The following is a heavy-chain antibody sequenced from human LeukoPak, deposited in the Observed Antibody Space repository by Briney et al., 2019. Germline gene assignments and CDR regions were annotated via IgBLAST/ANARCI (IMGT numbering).Heavy chain of an antibody. D-gene: IGHD3-3*01. V-gene: IGHV1-18*01. CDR2: ISAYNGNT. J-gene: IGHJ5*02. CDR1: GYTFTSYG. CDR3: ARARITIFGVVIIGPFDP. Sequence: ASVKLSCKASGYTFTSYGISWVRQAPGQGLEWMGWISAYNGNTNYAQTLHGRVTMTTDTSTSTAYMELKSLRSDDTAVYYCARARITIFGVVIIGPFDPWGQGTLVTVSS.